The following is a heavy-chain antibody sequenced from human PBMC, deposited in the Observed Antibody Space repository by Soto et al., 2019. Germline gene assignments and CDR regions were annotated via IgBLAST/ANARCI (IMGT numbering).Heavy chain of an antibody. CDR3: ARQSIEASAEDWSDP. CDR1: GGTINNGDYY. D-gene: IGHD2-21*01. J-gene: IGHJ5*02. Sequence: SETLSLTCTVSGGTINNGDYYWTWIRQPPGKGLEFIGYMYYTGGTSYNPSLRSRLAFSMDTSKNQFSLSLTSVTAADTAVYYCARQSIEASAEDWSDPSGQGLVFTVSS. V-gene: IGHV4-30-4*01. CDR2: MYYTGGT.